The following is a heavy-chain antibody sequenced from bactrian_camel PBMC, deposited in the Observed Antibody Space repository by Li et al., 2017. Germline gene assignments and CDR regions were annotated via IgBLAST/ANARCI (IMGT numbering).Heavy chain of an antibody. CDR2: IDAYSGTT. V-gene: IGHV3S31*01. Sequence: VQLVESGGGLAQPGGSLRLSCAAAGFTFGTYAIRWVRRAPGKGREGVSDIDAYSGTTYYSPSVKGRFTVSRDDAKNTVYLQLNSLRPEDTAMYYCEKSFRAVASYYAMDYWGKGTQVTVS. D-gene: IGHD2*01. J-gene: IGHJ7*01. CDR1: GFTFGTYA.